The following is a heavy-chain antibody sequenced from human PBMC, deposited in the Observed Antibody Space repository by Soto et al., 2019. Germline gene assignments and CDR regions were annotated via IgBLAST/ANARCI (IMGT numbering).Heavy chain of an antibody. CDR2: INAGNGNT. CDR3: ARIIVVVTALDY. V-gene: IGHV1-3*01. Sequence: ASVKVSCKDSGYTFTSYAMHWVRQAPGQRLKWMGWINAGNGNTKYSQKFQGRVTITRDTSASTAYMELSSLRSEDTAVYYCARIIVVVTALDYLGQGTLVTVPQ. J-gene: IGHJ4*02. CDR1: GYTFTSYA. D-gene: IGHD2-21*02.